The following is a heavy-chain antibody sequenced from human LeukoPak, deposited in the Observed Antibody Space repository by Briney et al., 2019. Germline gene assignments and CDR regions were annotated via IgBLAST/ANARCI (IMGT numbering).Heavy chain of an antibody. Sequence: PSETLSLTCAVYGGSFSGYYWSWIRQPPGKGLEWIGEINHSGSTNYNPSLKCRVTISVDTSKNQFSLKLSSVTAADTAVYYCARGGGVTTNPNPFDYWGQGTLVTVSS. CDR2: INHSGST. V-gene: IGHV4-34*01. D-gene: IGHD4-17*01. CDR1: GGSFSGYY. J-gene: IGHJ4*02. CDR3: ARGGGVTTNPNPFDY.